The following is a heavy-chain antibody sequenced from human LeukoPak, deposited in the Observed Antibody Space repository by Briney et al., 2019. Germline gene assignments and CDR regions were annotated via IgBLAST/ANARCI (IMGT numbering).Heavy chain of an antibody. D-gene: IGHD6-13*01. J-gene: IGHJ1*01. Sequence: ASVKVSCKASGYTFTSYYIHWVRQAPVQGLEWMGIINPIGGSTNYAQKLQGRVTMTRDTSTTTVYMEMRSLRSEDTAVYYCARAEGRSKQQLLLWGQGTLVTVSS. CDR2: INPIGGST. CDR3: ARAEGRSKQQLLL. V-gene: IGHV1-46*01. CDR1: GYTFTSYY.